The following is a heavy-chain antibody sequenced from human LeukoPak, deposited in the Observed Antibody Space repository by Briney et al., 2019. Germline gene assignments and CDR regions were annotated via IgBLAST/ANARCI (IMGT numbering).Heavy chain of an antibody. D-gene: IGHD3-16*02. J-gene: IGHJ4*02. Sequence: ASVKVSCKASGYTXSGNYMHWVRQAPGQGLEWMGWINPNSGDTNFAQKFQDRVTMTRDTSISTAYMELSRLTSDDTAVYYCAREGGYRGDYWGQGTLVTVSS. CDR2: INPNSGDT. CDR1: GYTXSGNY. CDR3: AREGGYRGDY. V-gene: IGHV1-2*02.